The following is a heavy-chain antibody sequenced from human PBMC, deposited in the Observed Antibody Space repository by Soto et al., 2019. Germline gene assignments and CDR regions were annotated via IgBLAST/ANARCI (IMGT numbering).Heavy chain of an antibody. J-gene: IGHJ3*02. CDR2: IYYSGST. CDR1: GDSISSGDYY. D-gene: IGHD1-26*01. V-gene: IGHV4-30-4*01. Sequence: SETLSLTCSVSGDSISSGDYYWIWIRHPPGKGLEWIGYIYYSGSTYYNPSLKSRVTISVDTSKTQFSLKLSSVTAADTAVYSCARYSGSYRPAFDIWGQGTMVTVSS. CDR3: ARYSGSYRPAFDI.